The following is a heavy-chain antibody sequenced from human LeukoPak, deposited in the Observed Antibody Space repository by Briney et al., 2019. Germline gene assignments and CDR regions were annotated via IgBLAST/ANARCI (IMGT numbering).Heavy chain of an antibody. CDR2: KSYDGSNK. J-gene: IGHJ6*02. D-gene: IGHD5-12*01. Sequence: GGSLRLSCAASGFTFSSYAMHWVRQAPGKGLEWVAVKSYDGSNKYYAGSVKGRFTISRDNSKNTLYLQMNSLRAEDTAVYYCARDQIIVATALDYYYGMDVWGQGTTVTVSS. V-gene: IGHV3-30-3*01. CDR3: ARDQIIVATALDYYYGMDV. CDR1: GFTFSSYA.